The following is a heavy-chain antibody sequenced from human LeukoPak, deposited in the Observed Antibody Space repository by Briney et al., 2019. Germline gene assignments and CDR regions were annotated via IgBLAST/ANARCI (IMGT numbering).Heavy chain of an antibody. J-gene: IGHJ6*03. CDR2: IYYSGST. Sequence: SETLSLTCTVSGGSISSSSYYWGWIRQPPGKGLEWIGSIYYSGSTYYNPSLKGRVTISVDTSKNQFSLKLSSVTAADTAVYYCARVAKIYSSSYYYYYMDVWGKGTTVTVSS. V-gene: IGHV4-39*07. CDR1: GGSISSSSYY. CDR3: ARVAKIYSSSYYYYYMDV. D-gene: IGHD6-6*01.